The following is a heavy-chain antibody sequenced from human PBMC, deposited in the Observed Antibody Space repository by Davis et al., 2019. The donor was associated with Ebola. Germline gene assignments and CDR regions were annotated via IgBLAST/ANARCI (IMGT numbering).Heavy chain of an antibody. Sequence: GESLKISCAASGFTFSSYAMSWVRQAPGKGLEWVSAISGSGGSTYYADSVKGRFTISRDNSKNTLYLQMNSLRAEDTAVYYCAKGSLALAPRGWFDPWGQGTLVTVSS. D-gene: IGHD2-8*02. CDR3: AKGSLALAPRGWFDP. CDR2: ISGSGGST. V-gene: IGHV3-23*01. J-gene: IGHJ5*02. CDR1: GFTFSSYA.